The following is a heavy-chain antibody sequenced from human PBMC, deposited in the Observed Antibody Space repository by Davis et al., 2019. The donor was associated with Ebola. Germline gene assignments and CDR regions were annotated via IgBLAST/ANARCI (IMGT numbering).Heavy chain of an antibody. CDR1: GFTFSTYA. Sequence: GGSLRLSCAASGFTFSTYAMGWVRQAPGKGLEWVSDISSGGGAPYYADSVKGRFTISRDNSKNTLYLQMNSLRAEDTAVYYCARWWEQWLIDGMDVWGKGTTVTVSS. V-gene: IGHV3-23*01. CDR2: ISSGGGAP. CDR3: ARWWEQWLIDGMDV. J-gene: IGHJ6*04. D-gene: IGHD6-19*01.